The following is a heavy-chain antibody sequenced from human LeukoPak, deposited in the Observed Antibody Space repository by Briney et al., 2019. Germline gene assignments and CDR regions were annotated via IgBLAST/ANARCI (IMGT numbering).Heavy chain of an antibody. CDR2: IKQDGSEK. CDR1: GFTCSTYW. V-gene: IGHV3-7*01. J-gene: IGHJ3*02. CDR3: ATSHDSSGFYPTGHAFDI. D-gene: IGHD3-22*01. Sequence: GGSLRLSCAASGFTCSTYWMTWVRQAPGKGLEWVANIKQDGSEKYYVDSVKGRFTISRDNAKNSLYLQMNSLRAEDTAVYYCATSHDSSGFYPTGHAFDIWGQGTMVTVSS.